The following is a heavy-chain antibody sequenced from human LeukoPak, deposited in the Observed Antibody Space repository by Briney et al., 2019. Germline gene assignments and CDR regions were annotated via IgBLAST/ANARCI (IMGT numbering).Heavy chain of an antibody. CDR2: IRYDGSNK. CDR1: GFTFSSYG. J-gene: IGHJ6*03. V-gene: IGHV3-30*02. CDR3: ARDAGPGLYCSSTSCYSRGYYYYYFMDV. D-gene: IGHD2-2*01. Sequence: GGSLRLSCAASGFTFSSYGMHWVRQAPGKGLEGVAFIRYDGSNKYYADSVKGRFTISRDNSKNTLYLQMNSLRAEDTAVYYCARDAGPGLYCSSTSCYSRGYYYYYFMDVWGKGTTVTVSS.